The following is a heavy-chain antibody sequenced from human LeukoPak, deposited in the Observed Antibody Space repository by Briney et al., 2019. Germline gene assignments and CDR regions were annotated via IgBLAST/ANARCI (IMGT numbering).Heavy chain of an antibody. V-gene: IGHV3-74*01. D-gene: IGHD2-2*01. CDR1: GFTFSSYW. CDR2: INSDGSST. Sequence: GGSLRLSCAASGFTFSSYWMHWVRQAPGKGLVWVSRINSDGSSTSYADSVKGRFTISRDNAKNALYLQMNSLRAEDTAVYYCARVRVDCSSTSCYLYFDYWGQGTLVAVSS. CDR3: ARVRVDCSSTSCYLYFDY. J-gene: IGHJ4*02.